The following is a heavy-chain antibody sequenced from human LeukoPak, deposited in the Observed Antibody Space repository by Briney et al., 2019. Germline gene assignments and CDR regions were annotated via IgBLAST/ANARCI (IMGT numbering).Heavy chain of an antibody. CDR2: IIPIFGTT. D-gene: IGHD6-13*01. V-gene: IGHV1-69*06. CDR1: GGTSSNYA. J-gene: IGHJ4*02. Sequence: SVKVSCKASGGTSSNYAISWVRQAPGQGLEWMGGIIPIFGTTNYAQKFQGRVTITADTSTSTAYMELSSLRSEDTAVYYCARYSSSWGRGFDYWGQGTLVTVSS. CDR3: ARYSSSWGRGFDY.